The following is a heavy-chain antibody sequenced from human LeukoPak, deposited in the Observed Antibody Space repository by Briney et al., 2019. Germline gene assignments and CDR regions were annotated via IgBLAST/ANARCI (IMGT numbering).Heavy chain of an antibody. J-gene: IGHJ6*03. CDR3: AGVARGSGSYVSPDYRDV. V-gene: IGHV4-59*01. CDR2: IYYSGST. Sequence: SETLSLTCSVSGDPNSRYYWSLSRQPPGKGLEWIGYIYYSGSTNYNPSLKSRVTISVDTSKNQFSLKLTSVTVAAAAAEYWAGVARGSGSYVSPDYRDVWGKGTTVTVSS. CDR1: GDPNSRYY. D-gene: IGHD3-10*01.